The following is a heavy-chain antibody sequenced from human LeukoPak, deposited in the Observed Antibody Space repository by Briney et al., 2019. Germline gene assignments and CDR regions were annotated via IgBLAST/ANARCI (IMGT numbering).Heavy chain of an antibody. CDR2: MNIGNGNT. J-gene: IGHJ4*02. D-gene: IGHD3-10*01. V-gene: IGHV1-3*04. CDR1: GYTFTSFA. Sequence: ASVKVSCKASGYTFTSFAVHWVRQAPGQRPEWMGWMNIGNGNTKYSQNIQDRITFIRDTSANTVYMELSSLTSEDTAVYYCARSAILDYYYGSGRSFDYWGQGSLVTVSS. CDR3: ARSAILDYYYGSGRSFDY.